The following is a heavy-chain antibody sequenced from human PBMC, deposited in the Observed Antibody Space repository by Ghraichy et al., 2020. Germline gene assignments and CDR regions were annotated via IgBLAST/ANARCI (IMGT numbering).Heavy chain of an antibody. V-gene: IGHV4-4*07. Sequence: SETLSLTCTVSGGSISSYYWSWILQPAGKGLEWIGRIYTSGSTNYNPSLKSRVTMSVDTSKNQFSLKLSSVTAADTAVYYCAREDVLSDILTGYYIPFFDYWGQGTLVTVSS. D-gene: IGHD3-9*01. J-gene: IGHJ4*02. CDR2: IYTSGST. CDR3: AREDVLSDILTGYYIPFFDY. CDR1: GGSISSYY.